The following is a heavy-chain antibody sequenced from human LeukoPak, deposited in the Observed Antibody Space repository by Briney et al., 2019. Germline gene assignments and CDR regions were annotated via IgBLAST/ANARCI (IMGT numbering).Heavy chain of an antibody. CDR2: INPNSGGT. D-gene: IGHD3-22*01. V-gene: IGHV1-2*02. CDR1: GYTFTGYY. CDR3: AREETYYYDRTAGRYFDY. Sequence: GASVKVSCKASGYTFTGYYMHWVRQAPGQGLEWMGWINPNSGGTNYAQRFQGRVTMTRDTSISTVYMELSSLRSEDTAVYYCAREETYYYDRTAGRYFDYWGQGTLVTVSS. J-gene: IGHJ4*02.